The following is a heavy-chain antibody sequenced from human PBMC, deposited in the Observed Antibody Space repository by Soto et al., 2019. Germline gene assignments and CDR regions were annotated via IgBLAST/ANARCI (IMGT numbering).Heavy chain of an antibody. CDR1: GYTFSDFD. CDR3: ARGNPFNYAGFDV. V-gene: IGHV1-8*01. CDR2: MNAKSGDT. J-gene: IGHJ6*02. D-gene: IGHD3-16*01. Sequence: QAHLEQSGAELKRPGASVKVSCKASGYTFSDFDINWLRQASGQGPEWMGRMNAKSGDTFSPQRFQGKFNMTWDTSLSTAYMEVGSLTSDDTAIYYWARGNPFNYAGFDVWGQGTTVAVSS.